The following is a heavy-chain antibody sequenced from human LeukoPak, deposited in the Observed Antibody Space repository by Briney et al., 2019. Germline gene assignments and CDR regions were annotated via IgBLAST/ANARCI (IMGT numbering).Heavy chain of an antibody. D-gene: IGHD3-22*01. CDR1: GGTFSSYA. J-gene: IGHJ4*02. CDR2: IIPIFGTA. V-gene: IGHV1-69*05. CDR3: AREGTYYYDSSGYYFDY. Sequence: SVKVSCKASGGTFSSYAISWVRQAPGQGLEWMGGIIPIFGTANYAQKFQGRVTITTAESTSTAYMELSSLRSEDTAVYYCAREGTYYYDSSGYYFDYWGQGTLVTVSS.